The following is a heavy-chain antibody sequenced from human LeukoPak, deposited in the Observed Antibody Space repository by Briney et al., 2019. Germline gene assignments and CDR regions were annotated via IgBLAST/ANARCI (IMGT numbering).Heavy chain of an antibody. Sequence: PGGSLRLSCAASGFTFSDYYMSWIRQAPGKGLEWVSSISSSSSYIYYADSVKGRFTISRDNAKNSLYLQMNSLRAEGTAVYYCARDVTGTTELGFDYWGQGTLVTVSS. CDR3: ARDVTGTTELGFDY. J-gene: IGHJ4*02. CDR2: ISSSSSYI. CDR1: GFTFSDYY. V-gene: IGHV3-11*06. D-gene: IGHD1-14*01.